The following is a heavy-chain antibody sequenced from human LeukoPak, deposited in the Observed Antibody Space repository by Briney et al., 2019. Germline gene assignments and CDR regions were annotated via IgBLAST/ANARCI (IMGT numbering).Heavy chain of an antibody. V-gene: IGHV3-30*02. Sequence: GGSLRLSCAASGFTFSSYGMHWVRQAPGKGLEWVAFIRYDGSNKYYADSVKGRFTISRDNSKNTLYLQMNSLRAEDTAVYYCAKLPDSSGYSKEDDAFDIWGQGTMVTVSS. CDR2: IRYDGSNK. CDR3: AKLPDSSGYSKEDDAFDI. J-gene: IGHJ3*02. D-gene: IGHD3-22*01. CDR1: GFTFSSYG.